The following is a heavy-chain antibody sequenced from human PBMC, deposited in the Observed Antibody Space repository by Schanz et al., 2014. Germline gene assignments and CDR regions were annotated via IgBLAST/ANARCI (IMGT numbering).Heavy chain of an antibody. D-gene: IGHD2-15*01. CDR1: GFTFNNYD. J-gene: IGHJ6*02. Sequence: VQLVESGGGLVQPGGSLRLSCAASGFTFNNYDMNWVRLVPGKGLECVSGISGGGGSAYYADSVKGRFTTSRDNSKNTMYLQMNSLRAEDAAVYYCARVELSVYYYAMDVWGQGTTVTVSS. V-gene: IGHV3-23*04. CDR3: ARVELSVYYYAMDV. CDR2: ISGGGGSA.